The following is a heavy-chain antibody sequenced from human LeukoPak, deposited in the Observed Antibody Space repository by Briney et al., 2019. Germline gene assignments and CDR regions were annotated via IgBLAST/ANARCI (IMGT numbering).Heavy chain of an antibody. Sequence: SSETLSLTCAVYGGSFSGYYWSWIRQPPGKGLEWIGYIYYSGSTNYNPSLKSRVTISVDTSKNQFSLKLSSVTAADTAVYYCARHGTATPSYGMDVWGQGTTVTVSS. CDR1: GGSFSGYY. V-gene: IGHV4-59*08. CDR2: IYYSGST. J-gene: IGHJ6*02. D-gene: IGHD1-26*01. CDR3: ARHGTATPSYGMDV.